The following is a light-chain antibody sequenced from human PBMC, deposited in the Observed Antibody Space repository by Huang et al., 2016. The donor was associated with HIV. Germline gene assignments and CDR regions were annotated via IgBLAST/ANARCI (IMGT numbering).Light chain of an antibody. Sequence: VLMQSPVTLSVSPGETATLSCMAIQFVSSNIAWYQQKPGQAPRLLMYGSSTRATGIPVRFSGSGSGTELTLTISNLQSEDFAVYYCQQYNSWPLTFGGGTKVEI. V-gene: IGKV3D-15*01. CDR1: QFVSSN. J-gene: IGKJ4*01. CDR3: QQYNSWPLT. CDR2: GSS.